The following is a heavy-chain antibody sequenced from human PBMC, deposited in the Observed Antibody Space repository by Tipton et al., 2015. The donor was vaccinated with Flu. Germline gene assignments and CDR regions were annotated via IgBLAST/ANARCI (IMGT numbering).Heavy chain of an antibody. CDR3: ARPMFAKGRWLQLPGPFDI. Sequence: TLSLTCTVSGGSISTYYWNWIRQAPGKGLEWIGYIDYTGSIEYNPSLKSRVTMSVDTSKNQFSLKLHSVTAADTAVYYCARPMFAKGRWLQLPGPFDIWGQGTLVTVSS. CDR2: IDYTGSI. V-gene: IGHV4-59*08. D-gene: IGHD5-24*01. CDR1: GGSISTYY. J-gene: IGHJ3*02.